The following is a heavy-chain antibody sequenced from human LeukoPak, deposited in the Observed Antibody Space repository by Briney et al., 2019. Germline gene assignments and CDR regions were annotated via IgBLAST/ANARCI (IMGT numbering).Heavy chain of an antibody. CDR3: ARHTSALSHDF. CDR2: IYSSDSDT. D-gene: IGHD3-10*01. Sequence: GESLKISCRGSGYSFDNYWIAWVRQMPGKGPELIGVIYSSDSDTKYSLSLQGRVTISTDKPVTTVSMQWSSLHARDSGVFLCARHTSALSHDFWGQGTLVTVSS. V-gene: IGHV5-51*01. CDR1: GYSFDNYW. J-gene: IGHJ4*02.